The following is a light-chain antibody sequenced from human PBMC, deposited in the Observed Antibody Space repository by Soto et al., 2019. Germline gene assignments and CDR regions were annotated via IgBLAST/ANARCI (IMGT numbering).Light chain of an antibody. CDR3: QQRSHWPRT. Sequence: EIVLTQSPATLSLSPGERVTLSCRASQSVRSYLAWYQQKAGQAPSLLIYDASNRATRIPDRFSGSGSGTDFTLTISSLEPEDFAVYDCQQRSHWPRTFGGGTKVEIK. V-gene: IGKV3-11*01. CDR2: DAS. J-gene: IGKJ4*01. CDR1: QSVRSY.